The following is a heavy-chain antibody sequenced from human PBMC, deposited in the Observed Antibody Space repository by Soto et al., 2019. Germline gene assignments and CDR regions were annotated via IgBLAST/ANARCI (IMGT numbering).Heavy chain of an antibody. CDR1: GFSFSNYG. Sequence: QVQLVESGGGVVQPGRSLRLSCAASGFSFSNYGMHWVRQAPGKGLEWVAVISYDGSNTTCADSLKGRFIISRDNSSNTLFLQMNGLRVEDTAVAYCAKVSGCVGGSCYLAWFDPWGQGTLVTVSS. CDR2: ISYDGSNT. J-gene: IGHJ5*02. V-gene: IGHV3-30*18. CDR3: AKVSGCVGGSCYLAWFDP. D-gene: IGHD2-15*01.